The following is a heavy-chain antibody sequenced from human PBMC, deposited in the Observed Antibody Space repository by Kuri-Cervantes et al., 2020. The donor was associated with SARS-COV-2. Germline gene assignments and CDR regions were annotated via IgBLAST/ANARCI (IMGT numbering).Heavy chain of an antibody. CDR1: GVTFNNYG. Sequence: SVKVSCKASGVTFNNYGISWVRQVPGQSPEWMGGIIPVRGTSGYAQKFQGRVTMTEDTSTDTAHMELSSLRSEDTAVYYCATGVPTRLFGEELKNDAFDIWGQGTTVTVSS. J-gene: IGHJ3*02. CDR2: IIPVRGTS. V-gene: IGHV1-69*10. CDR3: ATGVPTRLFGEELKNDAFDI. D-gene: IGHD3-10*01.